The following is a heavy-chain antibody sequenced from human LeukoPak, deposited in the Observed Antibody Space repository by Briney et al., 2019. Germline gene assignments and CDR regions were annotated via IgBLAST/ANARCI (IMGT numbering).Heavy chain of an antibody. CDR2: IYYSGST. CDR1: GGSFSGYY. J-gene: IGHJ5*02. Sequence: PSETLSLTCAVYGGSFSGYYWSWIRQPPGKGLEWIGFIYYSGSTNYNPSLQSRVTISVDTSKNQFFLKLDSVTAADTAVYYCVRSANYYDISGYKNWFDPWGQGTLVTVSS. CDR3: VRSANYYDISGYKNWFDP. D-gene: IGHD3-22*01. V-gene: IGHV4-59*08.